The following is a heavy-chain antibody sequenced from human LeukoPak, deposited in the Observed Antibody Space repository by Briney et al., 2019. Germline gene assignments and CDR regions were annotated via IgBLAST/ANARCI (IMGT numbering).Heavy chain of an antibody. J-gene: IGHJ2*01. CDR1: GFTFSSYG. CDR3: AKPLHYYYSNAAWYFDL. Sequence: GGSLRLSCSASGFTFSSYGMHWVRQAPGKGLEWVAVISSDGSNKDYADSVKGRFTISRDTSKNTLYLQMNSLRADDTAVYYCAKPLHYYYSNAAWYFDLWGRGTLVTVSS. V-gene: IGHV3-30*18. D-gene: IGHD3-22*01. CDR2: ISSDGSNK.